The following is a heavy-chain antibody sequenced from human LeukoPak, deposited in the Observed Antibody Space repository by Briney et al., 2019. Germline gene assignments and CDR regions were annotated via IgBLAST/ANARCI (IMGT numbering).Heavy chain of an antibody. CDR2: INPNSGGT. Sequence: ASVKVSCKASGYTFTGYYMHWVRQAPGQGLEWMGWINPNSGGTNYAQKFQGRVTMTRDTSTSTAYMELSRLRSDDTAVYYCARDYYYDSSGYYLYYFDYWGQGTLVTVSS. J-gene: IGHJ4*02. CDR3: ARDYYYDSSGYYLYYFDY. D-gene: IGHD3-22*01. V-gene: IGHV1-2*02. CDR1: GYTFTGYY.